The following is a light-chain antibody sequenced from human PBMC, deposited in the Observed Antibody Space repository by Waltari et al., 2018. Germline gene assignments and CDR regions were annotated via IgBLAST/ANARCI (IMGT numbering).Light chain of an antibody. CDR3: QQYNGPRWT. J-gene: IGKJ1*01. Sequence: DIPMTQSPSTLSASVGDRVTITCRASQSISTWLAWYQQKPGKAPKLLISKASGLESGVPSRFSGSGSWTEFTLTISSLQPDDFATYYCQQYNGPRWTFGQGTYVEIK. CDR2: KAS. V-gene: IGKV1-5*03. CDR1: QSISTW.